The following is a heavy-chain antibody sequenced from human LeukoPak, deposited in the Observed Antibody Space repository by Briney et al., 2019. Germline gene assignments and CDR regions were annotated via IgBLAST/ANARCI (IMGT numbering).Heavy chain of an antibody. Sequence: PSETLSLTCAVYGGSFSGYYWSWIHQPPGKGLEWIGEINHSGNTNYNPSLESRVTISVDTSKYQFSLKLSSVTATDTAVYYCARQEADDYGDYEGGFDSWGQGTLVTVSS. J-gene: IGHJ4*02. CDR2: INHSGNT. D-gene: IGHD4-17*01. CDR3: ARQEADDYGDYEGGFDS. V-gene: IGHV4-34*01. CDR1: GGSFSGYY.